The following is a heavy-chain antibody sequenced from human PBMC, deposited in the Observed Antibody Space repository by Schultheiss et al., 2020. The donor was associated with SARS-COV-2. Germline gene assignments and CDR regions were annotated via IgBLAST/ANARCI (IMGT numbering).Heavy chain of an antibody. D-gene: IGHD3-22*01. CDR1: GFTFSSYA. CDR2: ISGSGYST. V-gene: IGHV3-23*01. CDR3: ATEGDYYDSSGRDFDY. J-gene: IGHJ4*02. Sequence: GGSLRLSCAASGFTFSSYAMSWVRQAPGKGLEWVSAISGSGYSTYYADSVKGRFTISRDNSKNTLYLQMNSLRAEDTAVYYCATEGDYYDSSGRDFDYWGQGTLVTVSS.